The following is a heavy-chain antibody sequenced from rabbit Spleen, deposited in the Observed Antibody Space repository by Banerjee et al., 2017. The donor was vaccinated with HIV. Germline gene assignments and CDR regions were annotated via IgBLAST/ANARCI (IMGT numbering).Heavy chain of an antibody. CDR3: SGEAGTSFSAYRMGL. J-gene: IGHJ6*01. CDR1: GFSFSSSYY. CDR2: IYAGSSGST. Sequence: QSLEESGGDLVKPEGSLTLTCTASGFSFSSSYYMCWVRQAPGKGLECIACIYAGSSGSTYPATWAKGRFTISKTSSTTVTLQMTSLTAADTATYFWSGEAGTSFSAYRMGLWGPGHPRHRL. V-gene: IGHV1S40*01. D-gene: IGHD4-2*01.